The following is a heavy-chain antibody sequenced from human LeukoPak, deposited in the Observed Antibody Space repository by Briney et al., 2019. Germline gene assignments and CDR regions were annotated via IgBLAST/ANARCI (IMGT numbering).Heavy chain of an antibody. CDR2: IYPGDSET. V-gene: IGHV5-51*01. Sequence: GESLKISCKGSGYSFTSHWIGWVRQMPGKGLEWMGIIYPGDSETRYSPSFQGQVTISADKSISTAYLQWSSLRASDTAMYYCARRYRNDAFHIWGQGTMVTVSS. CDR3: ARRYRNDAFHI. J-gene: IGHJ3*02. D-gene: IGHD1-26*01. CDR1: GYSFTSHW.